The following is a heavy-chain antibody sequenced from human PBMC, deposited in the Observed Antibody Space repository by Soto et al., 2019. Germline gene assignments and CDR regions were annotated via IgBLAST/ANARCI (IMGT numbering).Heavy chain of an antibody. D-gene: IGHD3-3*01. CDR3: AREGNRITIFGVVPDNWFDP. V-gene: IGHV1-69*13. CDR1: GGTFSSYA. Sequence: SVKVSCKASGGTFSSYAISWVRQAPGQGLEWMGGIIPIFGTANYAQKFQGRVTITADESTSTAYMELSSLRSEDTAVYYCAREGNRITIFGVVPDNWFDPWGQGTLVTVSS. J-gene: IGHJ5*02. CDR2: IIPIFGTA.